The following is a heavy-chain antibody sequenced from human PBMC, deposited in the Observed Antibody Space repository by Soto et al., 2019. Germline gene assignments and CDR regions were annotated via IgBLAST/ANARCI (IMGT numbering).Heavy chain of an antibody. CDR2: IIPIFGTA. V-gene: IGHV1-69*06. CDR3: ARLGKVDIVLVGGLDV. J-gene: IGHJ6*02. D-gene: IGHD5-12*01. CDR1: GGTFSSYA. Sequence: SVKVSCKASGGTFSSYAISWVRQAPGQGLEWMGGIIPIFGTANYAQKFQGRVTITADKSTSTAYMELSSLRSEDTAVYYCARLGKVDIVLVGGLDVWGQGTTVTVSS.